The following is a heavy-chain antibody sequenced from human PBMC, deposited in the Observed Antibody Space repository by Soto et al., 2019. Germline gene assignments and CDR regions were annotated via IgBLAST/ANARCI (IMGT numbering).Heavy chain of an antibody. CDR3: ARGGVPAAIVYYYMDV. CDR1: GYTFTSYY. Sequence: ASVKVSCKASGYTFTSYYMHWVRQAPGQGLEWMGIINPSGGSTSYAQKFQGRVTMTRNTSTSTAYMELSSLRSEDTAVYYCARGGVPAAIVYYYMDVWGKGTTVTVSS. V-gene: IGHV1-46*01. J-gene: IGHJ6*03. CDR2: INPSGGST. D-gene: IGHD2-2*02.